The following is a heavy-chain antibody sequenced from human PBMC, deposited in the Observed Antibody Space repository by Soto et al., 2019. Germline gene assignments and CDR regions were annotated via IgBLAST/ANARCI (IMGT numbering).Heavy chain of an antibody. J-gene: IGHJ5*02. CDR3: ARDHSYEDSYWWLDP. Sequence: ASVKVSCKASGYTFTGYYMHWVRQAPGQGLEWMGWINPNSGGTNYAQKFQGWVTMTRDTSISTAYMELSRLRSDDTAVHYCARDHSYEDSYWWLDPWGQGTLVTVSS. CDR2: INPNSGGT. CDR1: GYTFTGYY. V-gene: IGHV1-2*04. D-gene: IGHD2-15*01.